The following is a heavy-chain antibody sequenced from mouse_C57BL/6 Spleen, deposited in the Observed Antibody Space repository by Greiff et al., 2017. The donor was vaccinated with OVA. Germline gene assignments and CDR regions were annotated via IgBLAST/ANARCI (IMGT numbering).Heavy chain of an antibody. CDR1: GFSLSTSGMG. CDR2: IWWDDDT. CDR3: ARTITTVVSYYFDY. J-gene: IGHJ2*01. V-gene: IGHV8-8*01. Sequence: QVTLKESGPGILQPSQTLSLTCSFSGFSLSTSGMGVGRIRQPSGKGLEWLVHIWWDDDTYYHPAPKSWLTFSKDTSKNQVFLKNANVDTADTATYSCARTITTVVSYYFDYWGQGTTLTVSS. D-gene: IGHD1-1*01.